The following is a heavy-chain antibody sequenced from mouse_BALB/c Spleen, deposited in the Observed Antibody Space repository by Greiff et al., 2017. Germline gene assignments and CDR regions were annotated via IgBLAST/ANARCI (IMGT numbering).Heavy chain of an antibody. CDR1: GFTFSSYA. V-gene: IGHV5-9-3*01. J-gene: IGHJ2*01. Sequence: EVKVVESGGGLVKPGGSLKLSCAASGFTFSSYAMSWVRQTPEKRLEWVATISSGGSYTYYPDSVKGRFTISRDNAKNTLYLQMSSLRSEDTAMYYCARRYDYGYFDYWGQGTTLTVSS. CDR3: ARRYDYGYFDY. CDR2: ISSGGSYT. D-gene: IGHD2-4*01.